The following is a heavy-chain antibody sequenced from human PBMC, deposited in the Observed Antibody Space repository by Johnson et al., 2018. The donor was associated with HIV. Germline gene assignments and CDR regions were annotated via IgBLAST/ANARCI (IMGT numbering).Heavy chain of an antibody. J-gene: IGHJ3*02. D-gene: IGHD3-16*02. CDR1: GFTFSNVW. CDR3: TTAIVIDAFDI. CDR2: IKRKIEAEAT. V-gene: IGHV3-15*01. Sequence: EVQLVESGGGLAKPGGSLRLSCAASGFTFSNVWMSWVRQAPGKGLEWVGRIKRKIEAEATDYAAPVKGRFTISRDDSKNTLFLQMSSLKTDDTAVYYCTTAIVIDAFDIWGQGTMVTVSS.